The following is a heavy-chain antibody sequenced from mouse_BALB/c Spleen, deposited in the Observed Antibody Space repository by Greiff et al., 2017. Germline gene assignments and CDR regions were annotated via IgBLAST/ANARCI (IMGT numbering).Heavy chain of an antibody. CDR1: GYTFTSYW. CDR3: TREGTGTEIAY. J-gene: IGHJ3*01. D-gene: IGHD4-1*01. CDR2: IYPGNRDT. Sequence: VQLQQSGTVLARPGASVKMSCKASGYTFTSYWMHWVKQRPGQGLEWIGAIYPGNRDTSYNQKFKGKAKLTAVTSTSTAYMELSRLTNEDSAVYYCTREGTGTEIAYWGQGTLVTVSA. V-gene: IGHV1-5*01.